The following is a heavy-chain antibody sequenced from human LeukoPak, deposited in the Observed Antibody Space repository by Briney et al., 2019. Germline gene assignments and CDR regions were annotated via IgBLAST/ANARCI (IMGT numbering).Heavy chain of an antibody. CDR1: GLTFSSYG. V-gene: IGHV3-30*02. Sequence: PGGSLRLSCAASGLTFSSYGMHWVRQAPGKGLEWVAFIRYDGSNKYYADSVKGRFTISRDNSKNTLYLQMNSLRAEDTAVYYCAKSPHYYGSGSRFDYWGQGTLVTVSS. CDR2: IRYDGSNK. D-gene: IGHD3-10*01. CDR3: AKSPHYYGSGSRFDY. J-gene: IGHJ4*02.